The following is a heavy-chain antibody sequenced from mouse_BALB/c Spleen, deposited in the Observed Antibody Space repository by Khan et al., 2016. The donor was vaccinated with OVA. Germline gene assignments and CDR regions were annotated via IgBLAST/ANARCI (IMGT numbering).Heavy chain of an antibody. CDR1: GYTFTSYW. CDR3: VRENYYGSSHYAMDY. Sequence: DLVKPGASVKLSCKASGYTFTSYWINWIKQRPGQGLEWIGRISPGSGTPYYNEMFKGKATLTVDTSSSTAYIQLSNLSSADSAVYFCVRENYYGSSHYAMDYWGQGTSVTVSS. D-gene: IGHD1-1*01. J-gene: IGHJ4*01. CDR2: ISPGSGTP. V-gene: IGHV1S41*01.